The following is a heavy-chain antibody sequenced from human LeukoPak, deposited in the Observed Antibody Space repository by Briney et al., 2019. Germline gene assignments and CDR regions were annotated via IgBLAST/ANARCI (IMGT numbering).Heavy chain of an antibody. V-gene: IGHV3-21*01. J-gene: IGHJ1*01. CDR3: ARTDIVVAGTCFQL. D-gene: IGHD6-19*01. CDR1: GFTFSSYS. CDR2: ISSSSSYI. Sequence: GGSLRLSCAASGFTFSSYSMNWVRQAPGKGLEWVSSISSSSSYIYHADSVKGRFTISRDNAKNSLYLQMNSLRAEDTAVYYCARTDIVVAGTCFQLWGQGTLVTVSS.